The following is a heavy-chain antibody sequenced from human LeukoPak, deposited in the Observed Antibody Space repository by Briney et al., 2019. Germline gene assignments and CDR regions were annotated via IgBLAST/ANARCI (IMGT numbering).Heavy chain of an antibody. J-gene: IGHJ4*02. Sequence: PGGSLRLSCAASGLTFSSYAMSWVRQAPGKGLEWVSAISGSGGSTYYADSVKGRFTISRDNSKNTLYLQMNSLRAEDTAVYYCAKDLGYCSGGSCYSTDYFDYWGQGTLVTVSS. D-gene: IGHD2-15*01. CDR1: GLTFSSYA. CDR3: AKDLGYCSGGSCYSTDYFDY. CDR2: ISGSGGST. V-gene: IGHV3-23*01.